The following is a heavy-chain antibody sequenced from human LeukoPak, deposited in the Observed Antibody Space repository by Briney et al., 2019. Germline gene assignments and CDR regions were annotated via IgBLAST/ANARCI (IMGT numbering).Heavy chain of an antibody. CDR2: ISSSSSTI. Sequence: GGSLRLSCAASGFTFSSYSMNWVRQAPGKGLEWVSYISSSSSTIYYADSVKGRFTISRDNAKNTLYLQMNSLRAEDTAVYYCARDTTDWLDPWGQGTLVTVSS. CDR3: ARDTTDWLDP. V-gene: IGHV3-48*04. J-gene: IGHJ5*02. CDR1: GFTFSSYS. D-gene: IGHD4-17*01.